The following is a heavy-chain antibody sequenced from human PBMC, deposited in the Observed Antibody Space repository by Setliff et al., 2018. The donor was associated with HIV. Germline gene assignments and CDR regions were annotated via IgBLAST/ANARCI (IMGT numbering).Heavy chain of an antibody. CDR2: IIPIFGTT. CDR1: GGTFSSYA. Sequence: ASVKVSCKASGGTFSSYAISWVRQAPGQGLEWMGGIIPIFGTTNYAQKFQGRVTITTDESTTTAYMELSSLRSEDTALYYCARNPRIAVAGTDYYYYMDVWGKGTTVTVSS. D-gene: IGHD6-19*01. V-gene: IGHV1-69*05. J-gene: IGHJ6*03. CDR3: ARNPRIAVAGTDYYYYMDV.